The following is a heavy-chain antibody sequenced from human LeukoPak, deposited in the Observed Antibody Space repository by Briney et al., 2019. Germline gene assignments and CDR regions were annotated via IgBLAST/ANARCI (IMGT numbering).Heavy chain of an antibody. CDR1: GGSISSYY. CDR3: ARHLEPSRGYSYGYGFDP. Sequence: PSETLSLTCTVSGGSISSYYWSWIRQPPGKGLEWIGYIYTSGSTNYNPSLKSRITISVDTSKNQFSLKLSSVTAADTAVYYCARHLEPSRGYSYGYGFDPWGQGTLVTVSS. D-gene: IGHD5-18*01. J-gene: IGHJ5*02. CDR2: IYTSGST. V-gene: IGHV4-4*09.